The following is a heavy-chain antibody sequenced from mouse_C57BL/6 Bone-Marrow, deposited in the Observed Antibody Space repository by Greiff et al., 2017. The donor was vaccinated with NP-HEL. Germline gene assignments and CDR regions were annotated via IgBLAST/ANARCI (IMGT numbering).Heavy chain of an antibody. D-gene: IGHD2-2*01. J-gene: IGHJ1*03. V-gene: IGHV1-76*01. CDR3: AREGTLWLRRWYFDV. CDR2: IYPGSGNT. Sequence: VKLQQSGAELVRPGASVKLSCKASGYTFTDYYINWVKQRPGQGLEWIARIYPGSGNTYYNEKFKGKATLTAEKSSSTAYMQLSSLTSEDSAVYFCAREGTLWLRRWYFDVWGTGTTVTVSS. CDR1: GYTFTDYY.